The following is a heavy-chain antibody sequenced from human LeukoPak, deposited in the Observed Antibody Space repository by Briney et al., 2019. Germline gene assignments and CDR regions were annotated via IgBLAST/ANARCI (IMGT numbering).Heavy chain of an antibody. D-gene: IGHD2-2*01. Sequence: SETLSLTCTVSGGSISSSSYYWGWIRQPPGKELEWIGSIYYSGSTYYNPSLKSRVTISVDTSKNQFSLKLSSVTAADTAVYYCASGLGYCSSTSCFDYWGQGTLVTVSS. V-gene: IGHV4-39*01. J-gene: IGHJ4*02. CDR2: IYYSGST. CDR1: GGSISSSSYY. CDR3: ASGLGYCSSTSCFDY.